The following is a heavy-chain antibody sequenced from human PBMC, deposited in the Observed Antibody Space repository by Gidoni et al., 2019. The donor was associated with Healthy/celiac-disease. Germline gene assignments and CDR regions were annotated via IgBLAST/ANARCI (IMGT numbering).Heavy chain of an antibody. CDR1: GYTFTSYG. V-gene: IGHV1-18*01. Sequence: QVQLVKSGAEVKKPGASVKDPCKASGYTFTSYGISWGRQAPGQGLEWVGWISAYNGNTNYAQKLQGRVTMTTDTSTSTAYMELRSLRSDDTAVYYCAREDYQLGPPYYYSMDVWGKGTTVTVSS. D-gene: IGHD3-10*01. CDR3: AREDYQLGPPYYYSMDV. J-gene: IGHJ6*03. CDR2: ISAYNGNT.